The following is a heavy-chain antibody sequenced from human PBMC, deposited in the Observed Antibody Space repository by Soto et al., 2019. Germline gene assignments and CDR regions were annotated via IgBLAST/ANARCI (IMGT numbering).Heavy chain of an antibody. CDR1: GGSISSGGYY. CDR3: AREIPAAAVDY. V-gene: IGHV4-31*03. CDR2: IYYSGST. D-gene: IGHD2-2*01. Sequence: PSETLSLTCTVSGGSISSGGYYWSWIRQHPGKGLEWIGYIYYSGSTYYNQSLKSRVTISVDTSKNQFSLKLSSVTAADTAVYYCAREIPAAAVDYWGQGTLVTVSS. J-gene: IGHJ4*02.